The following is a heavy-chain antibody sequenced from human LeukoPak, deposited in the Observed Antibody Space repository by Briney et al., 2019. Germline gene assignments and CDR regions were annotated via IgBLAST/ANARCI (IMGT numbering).Heavy chain of an antibody. CDR2: ISYDGSNK. J-gene: IGHJ6*02. V-gene: IGHV3-30*18. Sequence: PGGSLRLSCAASGFTFSSYGMHWVRQAPGKGLEWVAVISYDGSNKYYADSVKGRFTISRDNSKNTLYLQMNSLRAEDTAVYYCAKGGSGVVVPAAISQIPHYYYYGMDVWGQGTTVTVSS. CDR1: GFTFSSYG. D-gene: IGHD2-2*02. CDR3: AKGGSGVVVPAAISQIPHYYYYGMDV.